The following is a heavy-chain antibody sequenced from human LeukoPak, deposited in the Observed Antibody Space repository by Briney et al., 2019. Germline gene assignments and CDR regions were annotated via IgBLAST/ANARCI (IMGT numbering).Heavy chain of an antibody. Sequence: PGGSLRLSCAASGFTVSINYMTWVRQAPGKGLEWVSVIYSGGSTYYADSVKGRFTISRDNSKNTLFLQMDSLRAEDTAVYYCAKRLPYCFDYWGQGTLVTVSS. V-gene: IGHV3-53*01. CDR2: IYSGGST. J-gene: IGHJ4*02. CDR3: AKRLPYCFDY. CDR1: GFTVSINY.